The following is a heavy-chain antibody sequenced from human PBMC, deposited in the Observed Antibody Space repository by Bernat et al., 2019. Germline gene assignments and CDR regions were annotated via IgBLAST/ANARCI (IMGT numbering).Heavy chain of an antibody. CDR1: GFTFSSYS. Sequence: EVQLVESGGGLVQPGGSLRLSCAASGFTFSSYSMNWVRQAPGKGLEWISYISSSSSTIYYADSVKGRFTISRDNARNSLYLQMNSLRAEDTGVYYCATSLPAAQLPPSDPWGQGTLVTVSS. D-gene: IGHD2-2*01. CDR2: ISSSSSTI. V-gene: IGHV3-48*01. J-gene: IGHJ5*02. CDR3: ATSLPAAQLPPSDP.